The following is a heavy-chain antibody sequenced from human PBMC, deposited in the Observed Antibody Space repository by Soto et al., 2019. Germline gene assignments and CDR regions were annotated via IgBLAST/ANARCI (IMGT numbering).Heavy chain of an antibody. CDR1: GGSISSSNW. CDR2: IYHSGST. V-gene: IGHV4-4*02. J-gene: IGHJ5*02. D-gene: IGHD4-17*01. CDR3: ARVPTDTHDYGDNERWFDP. Sequence: SETLSLTCAVSGGSISSSNWWSWVRQPPGKGLEWIGEIYHSGSTNYNPSLKSRVTISVDKSKNQFSLKLSSVTAADTAVYYCARVPTDTHDYGDNERWFDPWGQGTLVTVSS.